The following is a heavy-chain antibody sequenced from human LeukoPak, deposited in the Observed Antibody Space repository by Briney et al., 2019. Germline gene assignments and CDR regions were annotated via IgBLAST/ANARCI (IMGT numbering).Heavy chain of an antibody. J-gene: IGHJ4*02. CDR3: ARDGPAQMVDFDY. Sequence: ASVKVSCKASGYTFSGTGWYLYWLRQAPGQGLECMGWIYPYTGATHYAQKFQGRVAMTRDTSISTAYMELSRLRPDDTAVYYCARDGPAQMVDFDYSGQGTLVTVSS. CDR2: IYPYTGAT. V-gene: IGHV1-2*02. D-gene: IGHD3-10*01. CDR1: GYTFSGTGWY.